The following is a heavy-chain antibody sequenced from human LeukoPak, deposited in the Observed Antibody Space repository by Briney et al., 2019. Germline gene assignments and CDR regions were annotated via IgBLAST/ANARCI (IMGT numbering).Heavy chain of an antibody. Sequence: SGGSLRLSCAASGFTFDDYTMHWVRQAPGKGLEWVSLISWDGGSTYYADSVKGRFTISRDNAKNSLYLQMNSLRAEDTAVYYCAPIAVAGNWGQGTLVTVSS. J-gene: IGHJ4*02. CDR1: GFTFDDYT. V-gene: IGHV3-43*01. CDR2: ISWDGGST. D-gene: IGHD6-19*01. CDR3: APIAVAGN.